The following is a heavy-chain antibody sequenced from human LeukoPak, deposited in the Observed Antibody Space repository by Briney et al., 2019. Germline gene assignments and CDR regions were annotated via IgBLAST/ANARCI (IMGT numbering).Heavy chain of an antibody. V-gene: IGHV4-59*04. CDR3: AGQKKASVRGVFDY. CDR2: IYHSGST. J-gene: IGHJ4*02. D-gene: IGHD3-10*01. Sequence: SETLSLTCTVSGGSTSSYYWSWIRQPPGKGLEWIGYIYHSGSTYYNPSLKSRVTISVDRSKNQFSLKLSSVTAADTAVYYCAGQKKASVRGVFDYWGQGTLVTVSS. CDR1: GGSTSSYY.